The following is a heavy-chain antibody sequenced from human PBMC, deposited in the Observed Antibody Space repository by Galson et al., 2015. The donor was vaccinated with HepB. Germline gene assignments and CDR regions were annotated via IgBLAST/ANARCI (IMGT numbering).Heavy chain of an antibody. V-gene: IGHV1-46*03. CDR1: GYTFTSYY. CDR2: INPSGGST. D-gene: IGHD2-21*02. CDR3: ARAYCGGDSTLEGGVVVGAPTVIDIPNPLQSLP. J-gene: IGHJ5*02. Sequence: SVKVSCKASGYTFTSYYMHWVRQAPGQGLEWMGIINPSGGSTSYAQKFQGRVTMTRDTSTSTVYMELSSLRSEDTAVYYCARAYCGGDSTLEGGVVVGAPTVIDIPNPLQSLPWG.